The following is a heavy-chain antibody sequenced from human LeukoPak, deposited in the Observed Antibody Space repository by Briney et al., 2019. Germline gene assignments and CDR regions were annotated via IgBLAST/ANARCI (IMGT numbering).Heavy chain of an antibody. D-gene: IGHD3-10*01. CDR1: GFTFSSYW. J-gene: IGHJ5*02. Sequence: GGSLRLSCAASGFTFSSYWMHWVRQAPGEGLVWVSRINTDGSSTSYADSVKGRFTISRDNAKNTLYLQMNSLRAEDTAVYYCAREEWIITMVRGVINWFDPWGQGTLVTVSS. V-gene: IGHV3-74*01. CDR3: AREEWIITMVRGVINWFDP. CDR2: INTDGSST.